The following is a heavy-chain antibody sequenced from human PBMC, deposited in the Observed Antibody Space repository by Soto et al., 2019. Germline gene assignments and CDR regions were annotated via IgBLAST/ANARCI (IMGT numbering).Heavy chain of an antibody. CDR1: GFTLSGYY. V-gene: IGHV4-59*04. Sequence: GSLRLSCAGSGFTLSGYYMSWIRQSPGKGLEWIGSVYYRGRSYSKSSVKSRVTISVDTSKNQFSLNLNSVTASDTAVYFCVSQRTSVLTQAYFDYWGPGALVTVSS. CDR3: VSQRTSVLTQAYFDY. D-gene: IGHD2-8*01. J-gene: IGHJ4*02. CDR2: VYYRGRS.